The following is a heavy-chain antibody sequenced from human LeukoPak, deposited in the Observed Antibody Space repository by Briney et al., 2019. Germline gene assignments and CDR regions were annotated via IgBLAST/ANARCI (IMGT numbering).Heavy chain of an antibody. CDR3: ARERYYYDSSGYYGFDYYYYYMDV. J-gene: IGHJ6*03. CDR2: VYNSGST. Sequence: SETLSLTCTVSGGSISSANYYWGWIRQPPGKGLEWIGSVYNSGSTYYNPSLKSRVIVSLAMSQNQFSLKLSSVTAADTAVYYCARERYYYDSSGYYGFDYYYYYMDVWGKGTTVTVSS. CDR1: GGSISSANYY. D-gene: IGHD3-22*01. V-gene: IGHV4-39*07.